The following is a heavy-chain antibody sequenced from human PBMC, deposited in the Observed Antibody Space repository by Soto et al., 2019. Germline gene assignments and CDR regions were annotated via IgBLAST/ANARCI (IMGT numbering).Heavy chain of an antibody. Sequence: PGGSLRLSCAASGFTFSSYAMSWVRQAPGKGLEWVSAISGSGGSTYYADSVKGRFTISRDNSKKTLYLQMNSLRAEDTAVYYCAIRQPLVLSYFDYWGQGTMVTVSS. D-gene: IGHD6-13*01. V-gene: IGHV3-23*01. J-gene: IGHJ4*02. CDR1: GFTFSSYA. CDR3: AIRQPLVLSYFDY. CDR2: ISGSGGST.